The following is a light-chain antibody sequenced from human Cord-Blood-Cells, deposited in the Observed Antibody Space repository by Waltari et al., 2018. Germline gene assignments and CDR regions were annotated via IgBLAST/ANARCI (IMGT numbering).Light chain of an antibody. V-gene: IGKV3-15*01. Sequence: EIVMTQSPATLSVSPGARATLSCRASQSVSSNLAWYQQKPGRAPRLLIYGASTRATGIPARFSGSGSGTEFTLTISSLQSEDFAVYYCQQYNNWRWTFGQGTKVEIK. J-gene: IGKJ1*01. CDR1: QSVSSN. CDR2: GAS. CDR3: QQYNNWRWT.